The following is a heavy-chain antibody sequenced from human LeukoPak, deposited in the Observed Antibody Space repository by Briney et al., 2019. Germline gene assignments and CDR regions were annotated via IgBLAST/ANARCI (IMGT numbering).Heavy chain of an antibody. CDR1: GFTFSSYS. CDR2: ISSSSSYI. D-gene: IGHD6-13*01. Sequence: GGSLRLSCAASGFTFSSYSMNWGRQAAGKGLKWVSSISSSSSYIYYADSVKGRFTISRDNAKNSLYLQMNSLRAEDTAVYYCARDAAAGVFFDYWGQGTLVTVSS. CDR3: ARDAAAGVFFDY. V-gene: IGHV3-21*01. J-gene: IGHJ4*02.